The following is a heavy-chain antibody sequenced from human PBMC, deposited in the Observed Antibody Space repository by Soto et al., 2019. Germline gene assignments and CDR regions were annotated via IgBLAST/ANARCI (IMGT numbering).Heavy chain of an antibody. CDR2: ITASADRA. J-gene: IGHJ5*02. CDR1: GFTFSNYA. D-gene: IGHD6-13*01. CDR3: AKDSLLYSSSWYPTWFGP. V-gene: IGHV3-23*01. Sequence: GGSLRLSCAASGFTFSNYAMSWVRQAPGKGLGWVSGITASADRAYYGDSVKVRFTISTDNAQGTLYLQINSLRAEDTAVYYCAKDSLLYSSSWYPTWFGPWGQGTLVTVSS.